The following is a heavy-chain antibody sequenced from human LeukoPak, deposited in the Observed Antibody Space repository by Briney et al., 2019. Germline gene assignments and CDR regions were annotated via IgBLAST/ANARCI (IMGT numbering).Heavy chain of an antibody. Sequence: GGSLRLSCVVSGFTFSSYGMSWVRQAPGKGLEWVSGISGSGSNTYYADSVKGRFTISRDSSKNTLYLQMNSLRAEDMAVYSCAKERLTLAGLDIWGQGTMVTVSS. CDR3: AKERLTLAGLDI. V-gene: IGHV3-23*01. CDR1: GFTFSSYG. J-gene: IGHJ3*02. CDR2: ISGSGSNT. D-gene: IGHD6-13*01.